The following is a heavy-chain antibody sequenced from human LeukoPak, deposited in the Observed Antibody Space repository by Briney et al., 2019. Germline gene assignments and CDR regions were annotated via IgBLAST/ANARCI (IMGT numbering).Heavy chain of an antibody. D-gene: IGHD5-12*01. J-gene: IGHJ4*02. CDR2: LIDSGTST. CDR3: AKQVAAPGPIDY. Sequence: GGSLRLSCAASGFTFSTYAMSGVPQAPGKGLEWLSALIDSGTSTFYADSVKGRFTISRDNSRNTLYLQMDSLRAEDTAVYYCAKQVAAPGPIDYWGQGTLVTVSS. CDR1: GFTFSTYA. V-gene: IGHV3-23*01.